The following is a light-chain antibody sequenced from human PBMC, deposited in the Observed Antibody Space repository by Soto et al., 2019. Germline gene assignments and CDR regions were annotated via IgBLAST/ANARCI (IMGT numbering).Light chain of an antibody. J-gene: IGLJ3*02. CDR3: TSYTSSKTWV. CDR2: EVT. V-gene: IGLV2-14*01. Sequence: QSALTQPASVSGSPGQSITISCIGTSNDVGGYNYVSWYQQHPGKVPKLIIYEVTNRPSGVSNRFSGSGSGNTASLTISGLQAEDEADYYCTSYTSSKTWVFGGGTKLTVL. CDR1: SNDVGGYNY.